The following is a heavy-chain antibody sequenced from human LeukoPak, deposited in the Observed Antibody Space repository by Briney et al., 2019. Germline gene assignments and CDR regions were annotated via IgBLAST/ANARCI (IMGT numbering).Heavy chain of an antibody. D-gene: IGHD5-12*01. V-gene: IGHV3-48*03. Sequence: GGSLRLSCAASGFTFSDYEMNWVRQAPGKGLEGVSYISSSGYTIYYADSVRGRFTISRDNAKNSLFLQMNSLRAEDTAVYYCARDEGYGGFDSWGQGTLVTVSS. J-gene: IGHJ4*02. CDR1: GFTFSDYE. CDR3: ARDEGYGGFDS. CDR2: ISSSGYTI.